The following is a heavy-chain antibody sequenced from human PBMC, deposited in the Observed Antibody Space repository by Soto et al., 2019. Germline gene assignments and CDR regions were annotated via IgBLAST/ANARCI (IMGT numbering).Heavy chain of an antibody. CDR3: ASGRVRYFDWVRSRADAFDI. Sequence: PGGSLRLSCAASEFSFSDYWMAWVRQAPGKGLEWVANLDQGGGEKHYGDSVKGRFTISRDNAKNSLYLQMNSLRAEDTAVYYCASGRVRYFDWVRSRADAFDIWGQGTMVTVSS. D-gene: IGHD3-9*01. CDR2: LDQGGGEK. CDR1: EFSFSDYW. V-gene: IGHV3-7*02. J-gene: IGHJ3*02.